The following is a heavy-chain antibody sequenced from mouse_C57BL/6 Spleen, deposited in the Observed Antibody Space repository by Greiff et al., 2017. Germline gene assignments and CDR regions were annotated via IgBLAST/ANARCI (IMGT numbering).Heavy chain of an antibody. D-gene: IGHD5-1*01. CDR2: IYPETGGT. CDR1: GYTFTDYD. CDR3: TRREGVLFDY. V-gene: IGHV1-15*01. J-gene: IGHJ2*01. Sequence: QVHVKQSGAELVRPGASVTLSCKASGYTFTDYDMHWVKQRPVHGLEWIGAIYPETGGTAYNQKFKGKAILTADKSSSTAYMELRSLASEDSAVYYCTRREGVLFDYWGQGTTLTVSS.